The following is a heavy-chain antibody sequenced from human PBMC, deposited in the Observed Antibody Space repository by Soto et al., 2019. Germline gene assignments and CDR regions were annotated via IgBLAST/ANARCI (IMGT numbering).Heavy chain of an antibody. CDR3: AREIVVVPAAQLYYYYGMDV. CDR1: WGSISSSNG. V-gene: IGHV4-4*02. CDR2: IYHSGST. D-gene: IGHD2-2*01. J-gene: IGHJ6*02. Sequence: PSETLSLTWAVSWGSISSSNGWGWVRQPPGKGREWIGEIYHSGSTNYNPSLKSRVTISVDKSKNQFSLKLSSVTAADTAVYYCAREIVVVPAAQLYYYYGMDVWGQGTTVTVSS.